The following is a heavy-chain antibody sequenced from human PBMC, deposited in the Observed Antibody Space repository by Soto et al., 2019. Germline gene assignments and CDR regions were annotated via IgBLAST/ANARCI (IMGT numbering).Heavy chain of an antibody. J-gene: IGHJ3*02. D-gene: IGHD5-18*01. V-gene: IGHV1-69*12. CDR1: GGTFSSYA. CDR2: IIPIFGTA. Sequence: QVQLVQSGAEVKKPGSSVKVSCKASGGTFSSYAISWVRQAPGQGLEWMGGIIPIFGTANYAQKFQGRVTITAAESTSTAYMELSSLRAEDTAVYYCARDGFYPVEMDTYPAFDIWGQGTMVTVSS. CDR3: ARDGFYPVEMDTYPAFDI.